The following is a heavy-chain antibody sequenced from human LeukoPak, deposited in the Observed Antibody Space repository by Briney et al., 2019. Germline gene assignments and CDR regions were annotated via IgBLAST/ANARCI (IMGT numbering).Heavy chain of an antibody. V-gene: IGHV3-48*01. D-gene: IGHD6-19*01. CDR2: ISSSSSTI. J-gene: IGHJ3*02. CDR1: GFTFSSYS. Sequence: GGSLRLSCAASGFTFSSYSMNWVRQAPGKGLEWVSYISSSSSTIYYADSVKGRFTISRDNAKNSLYLQMNSLRAEDTAVYYCARGSAYLAVAGAFDIWGQGTMVTVSS. CDR3: ARGSAYLAVAGAFDI.